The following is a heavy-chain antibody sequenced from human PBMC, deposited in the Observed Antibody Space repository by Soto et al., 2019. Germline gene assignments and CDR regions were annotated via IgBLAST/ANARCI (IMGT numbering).Heavy chain of an antibody. CDR3: TTDAVGATKLDFDY. CDR1: GFTFSNAW. D-gene: IGHD1-26*01. J-gene: IGHJ4*02. Sequence: GGSLRLSCAASGFTFSNAWMNWVRQAPGKGLEWVGRIKSKTDGGTTDYAAPVKGRFTISRDDSKNTLYLQMNSLKTEDTAVYYCTTDAVGATKLDFDYWGQGTLVTVSS. V-gene: IGHV3-15*07. CDR2: IKSKTDGGTT.